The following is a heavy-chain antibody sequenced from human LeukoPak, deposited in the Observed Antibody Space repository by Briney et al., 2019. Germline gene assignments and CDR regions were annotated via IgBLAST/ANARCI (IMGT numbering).Heavy chain of an antibody. J-gene: IGHJ5*02. D-gene: IGHD1-26*01. CDR1: GLTVSTNY. CDR2: IYSGGDT. V-gene: IGHV3-53*01. Sequence: GGSLRLSCSASGLTVSTNYLTWVRQAPGKGLEWVSVIYSGGDTYYADSVKGRFTISRDNSKNTLYLQMNSLRADDTAVYYCTRGPVGGFDAWGQGTLVTVSS. CDR3: TRGPVGGFDA.